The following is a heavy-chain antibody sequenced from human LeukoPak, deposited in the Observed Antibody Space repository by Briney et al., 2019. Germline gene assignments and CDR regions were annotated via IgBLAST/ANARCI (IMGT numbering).Heavy chain of an antibody. J-gene: IGHJ5*02. CDR2: ISGSGGST. CDR3: AKDLSRACEYQLLCYQLDP. D-gene: IGHD2-2*01. Sequence: PGGSLRLSCAASGFTFSSYATSWVRQAPGKGLEWVSAISGSGGSTYYADSVKGRFTISRDNSKNTLYLQMNSLRAEDTAVYYCAKDLSRACEYQLLCYQLDPWGQGTLATVSS. CDR1: GFTFSSYA. V-gene: IGHV3-23*01.